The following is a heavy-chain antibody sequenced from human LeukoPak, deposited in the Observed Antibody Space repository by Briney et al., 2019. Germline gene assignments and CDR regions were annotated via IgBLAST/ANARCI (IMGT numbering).Heavy chain of an antibody. V-gene: IGHV3-48*03. CDR2: IDGSGTAT. D-gene: IGHD3-22*01. Sequence: PGGSLRLSCAASGFIFSSYEMDWVRQAPGRGLEWISYIDGSGTATNYADSVKGRFTILRDNAKRSVYLQMNSLRPEDTAVYFCARSSGRTLDVWGQGTTVIVSS. CDR3: ARSSGRTLDV. J-gene: IGHJ3*01. CDR1: GFIFSSYE.